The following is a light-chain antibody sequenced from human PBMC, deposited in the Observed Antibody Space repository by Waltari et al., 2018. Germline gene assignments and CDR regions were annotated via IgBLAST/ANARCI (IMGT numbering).Light chain of an antibody. CDR1: SSNIGSNT. CDR2: SSN. V-gene: IGLV1-44*01. CDR3: AAWDDSQTGWV. Sequence: QSVLTQPPSASGTPGQRVTISCSGSSSNIGSNTVDWYQQLPGTAPNFLICSSNYRPSGVPDRFSGSKSGTSASLAISGLQAEDEADYYCAAWDDSQTGWVFGGGTKVTVL. J-gene: IGLJ3*02.